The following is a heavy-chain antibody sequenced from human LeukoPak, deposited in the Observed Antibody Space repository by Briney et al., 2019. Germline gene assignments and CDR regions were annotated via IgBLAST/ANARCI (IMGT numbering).Heavy chain of an antibody. CDR1: GFTFSSYS. V-gene: IGHV3-48*01. J-gene: IGHJ3*02. CDR3: ARGYGEDAFDI. Sequence: GRSLRLSCAAAGFTFSSYSMNWVRQAPGKGLEWDSYISSSSSNIYYADSVKGRLTISRDNAKNSLYLQMNSLRAEDTAVYYCARGYGEDAFDIWGQGTMVTVSS. CDR2: ISSSSSNI. D-gene: IGHD4-17*01.